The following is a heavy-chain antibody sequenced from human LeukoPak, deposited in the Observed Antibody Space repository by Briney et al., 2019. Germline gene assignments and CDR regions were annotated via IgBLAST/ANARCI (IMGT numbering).Heavy chain of an antibody. J-gene: IGHJ3*02. CDR2: INPNSGGT. CDR3: ARGPSRNAFDI. D-gene: IGHD2-2*01. V-gene: IGHV1-2*02. CDR1: GYTFTSYY. Sequence: GASVKVSCKASGYTFTSYYMHWVRQAPGQGLEWMGWINPNSGGTNYAQKFQGRVTMTTDTSTSTAYMELRSLRSDDTAVYYCARGPSRNAFDIWGQGTMVTVSS.